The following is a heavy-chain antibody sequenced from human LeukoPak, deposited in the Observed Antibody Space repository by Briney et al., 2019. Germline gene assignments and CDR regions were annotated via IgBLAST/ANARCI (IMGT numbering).Heavy chain of an antibody. CDR3: AKEYSGYDFDY. V-gene: IGHV3-23*01. CDR2: TSGSGVNS. D-gene: IGHD5-12*01. Sequence: PGRSLRLSCAASGFTLSRYAMHWVRQAPGKGLEWVAATSGSGVNSYYADSVRGRFTISRDNSQNTLYLQMDSLRAEDTALYYCAKEYSGYDFDYWGQGTLVTVSS. CDR1: GFTLSRYA. J-gene: IGHJ4*02.